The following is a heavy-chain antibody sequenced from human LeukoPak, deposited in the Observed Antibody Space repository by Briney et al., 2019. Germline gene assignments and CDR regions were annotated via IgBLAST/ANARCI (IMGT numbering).Heavy chain of an antibody. CDR2: SNHSGNT. Sequence: PSETLSLTCAVYGGSFSGDYWSWIRQPPGKGLEWIGESNHSGNTNYNPSLKSPVTISIETSKNQFSLRMSSVTAADTAVYYCARAKRGYAYGSQKSNWYLDLWGRGTLVTVSS. CDR3: ARAKRGYAYGSQKSNWYLDL. V-gene: IGHV4-34*01. J-gene: IGHJ2*01. CDR1: GGSFSGDY. D-gene: IGHD5-18*01.